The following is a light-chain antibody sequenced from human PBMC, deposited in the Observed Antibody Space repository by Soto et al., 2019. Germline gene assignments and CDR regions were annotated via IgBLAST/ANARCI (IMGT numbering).Light chain of an antibody. CDR1: SSDIGGYNY. V-gene: IGLV2-14*01. J-gene: IGLJ3*02. CDR2: EVY. Sequence: QSALTQPPSASGSPGQSVTISCTGSSSDIGGYNYVSWFQHHPDKAPKLIIYEVYDRPSGVSNRFSGSKSGNTASLTISGLQPEDEADYYCSSYTTNHTRVFGGGTKVTVL. CDR3: SSYTTNHTRV.